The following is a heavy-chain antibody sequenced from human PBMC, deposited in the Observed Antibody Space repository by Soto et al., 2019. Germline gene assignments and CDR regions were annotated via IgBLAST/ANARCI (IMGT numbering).Heavy chain of an antibody. V-gene: IGHV4-31*03. D-gene: IGHD3-10*01. CDR1: GGSISSGGYY. Sequence: PSETLSLTCTVSGGSISSGGYYWSWIRQHPGKGLEWIGYIYYSGSTYYNPSLKSRVTISVDTSKNQFSLKLSSVTAADTAVYYCARDSRGTPLDYWGQGTLVTVSS. J-gene: IGHJ4*02. CDR2: IYYSGST. CDR3: ARDSRGTPLDY.